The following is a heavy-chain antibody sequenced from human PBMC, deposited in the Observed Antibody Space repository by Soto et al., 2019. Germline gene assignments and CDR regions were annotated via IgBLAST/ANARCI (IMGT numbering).Heavy chain of an antibody. CDR1: GYTFTSYA. Sequence: ASVKVSCKASGYTFTSYAMHWVRQAPGQRLEWMGWINAGNGNTKYSQKLQGRVTITRDTSASTAYMELSSLRSEDTAVYYCARDPSYYGMDVWGQGTTVIVSS. J-gene: IGHJ6*02. V-gene: IGHV1-3*01. CDR3: ARDPSYYGMDV. CDR2: INAGNGNT.